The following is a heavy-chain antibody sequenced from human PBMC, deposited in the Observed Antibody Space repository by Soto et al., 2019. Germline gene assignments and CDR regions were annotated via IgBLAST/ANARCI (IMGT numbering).Heavy chain of an antibody. CDR2: IDDSGKV. CDR3: AIPPPIEVAGPDY. Sequence: SETLGVTCSLYPGHTSVSRYHWRWIRQPPGKGLEWIGSIDDSGKVYYTPSLTGRATLFVDTSRNRFSLNLDSVTASDTAVYYCAIPPPIEVAGPDYWGQGTMVTVSS. D-gene: IGHD6-19*01. J-gene: IGHJ4*02. V-gene: IGHV4-39*02. CDR1: PGHTSVSRYH.